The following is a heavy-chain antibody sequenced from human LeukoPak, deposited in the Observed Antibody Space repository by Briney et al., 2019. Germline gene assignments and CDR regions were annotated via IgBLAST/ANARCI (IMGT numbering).Heavy chain of an antibody. J-gene: IGHJ4*02. CDR3: AMSGSSTSCPRDY. D-gene: IGHD2-2*01. CDR1: GYTFTNFY. CDR2: INPSGSNT. V-gene: IGHV1-46*01. Sequence: ASVKVSCTASGYTFTNFYMHRVRQAPGQGLEWMGIINPSGSNTSYAQKFQGRVTMTRDTSTSTVYMELSSLRSEDTAVYYCAMSGSSTSCPRDYWGQGTLVTVAS.